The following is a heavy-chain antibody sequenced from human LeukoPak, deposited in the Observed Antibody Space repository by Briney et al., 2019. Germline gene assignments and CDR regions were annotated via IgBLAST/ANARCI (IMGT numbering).Heavy chain of an antibody. V-gene: IGHV3-15*01. Sequence: GGSLRLSCAASGFTFSNAWMSWVRQAPGKGLEWVGRIKSKTDGGTTDYAAPVKGRFTISRDDSKNTLYLQMNSLKTEDTAVYYCTTVVTMVRGVLPFVYYFDYWGQGTLVTVSS. J-gene: IGHJ4*02. D-gene: IGHD3-10*01. CDR1: GFTFSNAW. CDR3: TTVVTMVRGVLPFVYYFDY. CDR2: IKSKTDGGTT.